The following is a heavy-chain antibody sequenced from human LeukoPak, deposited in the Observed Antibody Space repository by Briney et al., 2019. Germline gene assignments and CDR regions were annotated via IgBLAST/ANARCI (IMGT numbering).Heavy chain of an antibody. V-gene: IGHV1-18*01. D-gene: IGHD3-10*01. CDR2: ISAYNGNT. CDR1: GYTFTSYG. CDR3: ARSYSPWFGEGLYYYMDV. Sequence: ASVKVSCKASGYTFTSYGISWVRQAPGQGLEWMGWISAYNGNTNYAQKLQGRVTMTTDTSTSTAYMELRSLRSEDTAVYYCARSYSPWFGEGLYYYMDVWGKGTTVTVSS. J-gene: IGHJ6*03.